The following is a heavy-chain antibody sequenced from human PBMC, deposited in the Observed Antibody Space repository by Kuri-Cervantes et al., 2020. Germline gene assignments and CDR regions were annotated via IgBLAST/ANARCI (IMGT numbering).Heavy chain of an antibody. J-gene: IGHJ6*03. V-gene: IGHV4-38-2*01. CDR3: ARVVGYSSSWTFDYYYYMDV. Sequence: SQTLSLTCAVSGYSISSGYYWGWIRQPPGKGLEWIGYIYYSGSTNYNPSLKSRVTISVDTSKNQFSLKLSSVTAADTAVYYCARVVGYSSSWTFDYYYYMDVWGKGTTVTVSS. CDR2: IYYSGST. CDR1: GYSISSGYY. D-gene: IGHD6-13*01.